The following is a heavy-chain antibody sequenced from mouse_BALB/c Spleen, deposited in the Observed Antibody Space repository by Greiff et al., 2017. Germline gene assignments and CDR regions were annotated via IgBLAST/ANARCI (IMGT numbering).Heavy chain of an antibody. J-gene: IGHJ2*01. D-gene: IGHD1-1*01. CDR1: GYTFSSYW. V-gene: IGHV1-9*01. CDR2: ILPGSGST. CDR3: ARLSTVVASEGY. Sequence: QVQLQQSGAELMKPGASVKISCKATGYTFSSYWIEWVKQRPGHGLEWIGEILPGSGSTNYNEKFKGKATFTADTSSNTAYMQLSSLTSEDSAVYYCARLSTVVASEGYWGQGTTLTVSS.